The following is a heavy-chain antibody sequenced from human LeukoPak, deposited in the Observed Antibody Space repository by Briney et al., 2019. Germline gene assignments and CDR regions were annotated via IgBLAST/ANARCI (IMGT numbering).Heavy chain of an antibody. J-gene: IGHJ3*02. Sequence: SGPTLVNPTQTLTLTCTFSGFSLTTSGVGVGWIRQPPEKALEWLAVIYWDDDKRYSPSLKTRLTITKDTSKNQVALTMTNMDPVDTATYYCAHRWSSDAFDIWGQGTMVIVSS. CDR2: IYWDDDK. CDR1: GFSLTTSGVG. CDR3: AHRWSSDAFDI. V-gene: IGHV2-5*02.